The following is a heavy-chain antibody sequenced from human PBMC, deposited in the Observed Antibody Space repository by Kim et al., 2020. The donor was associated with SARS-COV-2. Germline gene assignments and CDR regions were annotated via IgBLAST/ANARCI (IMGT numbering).Heavy chain of an antibody. Sequence: GGSLRLSCAASGFTFSSYAMHWVRQAPGKGLEWVAVISYDGSNKYYADSVKGRFTISRDNSKNTLYLQMNSLRAEDTAVYYCARAIRGRVSDYYDSSGYYYESAFDIWGQGTMVTVSS. D-gene: IGHD3-22*01. J-gene: IGHJ3*02. CDR3: ARAIRGRVSDYYDSSGYYYESAFDI. CDR2: ISYDGSNK. V-gene: IGHV3-30*04. CDR1: GFTFSSYA.